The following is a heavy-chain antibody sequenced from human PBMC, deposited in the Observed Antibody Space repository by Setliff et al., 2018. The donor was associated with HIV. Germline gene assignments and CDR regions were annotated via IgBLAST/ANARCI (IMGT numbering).Heavy chain of an antibody. Sequence: GGSLRLSCAASGFTFSYYAMHWVRQAPGKGLEWVSGIRDNGVSPYYADSVKGRFTISRDNTNNLLYLQMNSLRAEDTALYYCARDIPFGDLLMLQAYMDVWGKGTTVTVSS. CDR3: ARDIPFGDLLMLQAYMDV. CDR1: GFTFSYYA. J-gene: IGHJ6*04. V-gene: IGHV3-20*04. D-gene: IGHD3-10*01. CDR2: IRDNGVSP.